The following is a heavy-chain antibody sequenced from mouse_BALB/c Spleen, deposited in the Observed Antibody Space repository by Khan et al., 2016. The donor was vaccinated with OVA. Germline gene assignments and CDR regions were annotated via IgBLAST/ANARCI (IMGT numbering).Heavy chain of an antibody. CDR2: INYSGNT. D-gene: IGHD2-4*01. J-gene: IGHJ3*01. V-gene: IGHV3-2*02. CDR3: ARKDYYDYDPFPY. CDR1: GYSIPSEYT. Sequence: EVALVESGPGLVKPSQSLSLTCTVTGYSIPSEYTWNWIRQFPGNKLEWMGYINYSGNTRFNPSFKSRTSITRDTSKNQFFLQLNSVTTEDTATYYCARKDYYDYDPFPYWGQGTLVTVSA.